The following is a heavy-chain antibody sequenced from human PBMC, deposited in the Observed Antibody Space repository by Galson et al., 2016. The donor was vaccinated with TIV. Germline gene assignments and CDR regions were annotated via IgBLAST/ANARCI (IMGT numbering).Heavy chain of an antibody. D-gene: IGHD6-25*01. CDR3: ARERDSGYAYYFDF. Sequence: QSGAEVKKPGESLKISCKGSGYSFTTFWVGWVRQMPGKGLEWMGVIYPGDSDTKYSPSFQGQVTISVDRSISTAYLQWNSLKASDSAIYYCARERDSGYAYYFDFWGQGTLVTVSS. V-gene: IGHV5-51*01. CDR2: IYPGDSDT. J-gene: IGHJ4*02. CDR1: GYSFTTFW.